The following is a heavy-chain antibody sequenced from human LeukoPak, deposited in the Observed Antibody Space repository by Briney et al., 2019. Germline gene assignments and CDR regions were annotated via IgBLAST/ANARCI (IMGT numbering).Heavy chain of an antibody. Sequence: PSETLSLICAVYGGSFSGYYWSWIRQPPGKGLEWIGEINHSGSTNYNPSLKSRVTISVDTSKNQFSLKLSSVTAADTAVYYCASGGYSYGRFGYWGQGTLVTVSS. V-gene: IGHV4-34*01. D-gene: IGHD5-18*01. CDR1: GGSFSGYY. J-gene: IGHJ4*02. CDR3: ASGGYSYGRFGY. CDR2: INHSGST.